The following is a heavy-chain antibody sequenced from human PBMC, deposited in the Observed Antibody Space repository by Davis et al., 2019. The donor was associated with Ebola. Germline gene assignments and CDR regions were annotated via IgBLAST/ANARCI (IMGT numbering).Heavy chain of an antibody. J-gene: IGHJ6*02. V-gene: IGHV3-30-3*01. CDR1: GFTFSGSA. CDR2: ISYDGSNK. Sequence: GESLKISCAASGFTFSGSAMHWVRQAPGKGLEWVAVISYDGSNKYYADSVKGRFTISRDNSKNTLYLQMNSLRAEDTAVYYCARYYDSGMDVWGQGTTVTVSS. CDR3: ARYYDSGMDV.